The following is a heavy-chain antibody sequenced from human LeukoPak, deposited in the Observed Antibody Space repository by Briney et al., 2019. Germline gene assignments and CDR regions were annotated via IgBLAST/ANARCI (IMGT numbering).Heavy chain of an antibody. CDR1: GFTFSSYA. CDR2: ISGSGGST. D-gene: IGHD2-2*01. Sequence: GGFLRLSGAASGFTFSSYAMSWVRQAPGKGLEWVSVISGSGGSTYYADSVKGRFTISRDNSKNTLYLQMNSLRAEDTAVYYCAKYLPNQLLKDWGQGTLVTVSS. CDR3: AKYLPNQLLKD. V-gene: IGHV3-23*01. J-gene: IGHJ4*02.